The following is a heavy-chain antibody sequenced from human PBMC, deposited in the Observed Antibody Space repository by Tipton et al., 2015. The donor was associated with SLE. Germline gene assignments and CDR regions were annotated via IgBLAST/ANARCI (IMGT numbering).Heavy chain of an antibody. CDR3: ARGDLELSLDY. CDR2: INHSGTT. Sequence: TLSLTCAVYGGSFSGYFWSWIRQLPDKGLEWIGEINHSGTTNCNPSLKSRVTISVDTSKNQFSLKLNSVTAADTAVYYCARGDLELSLDYWGQGTLVTVSS. CDR1: GGSFSGYF. J-gene: IGHJ4*02. V-gene: IGHV4-34*01. D-gene: IGHD3-3*01.